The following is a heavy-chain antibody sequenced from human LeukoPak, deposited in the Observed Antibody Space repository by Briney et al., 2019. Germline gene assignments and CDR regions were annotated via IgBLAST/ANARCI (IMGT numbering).Heavy chain of an antibody. CDR2: INPNSGGT. Sequence: GASVKVSCKASGDTFTGYYMHWVRQAPGQGLEWMGRINPNSGGTNYAQRLQGRVTMTTDTSTSTAYMELRSLRSDDTAVYYCARAGYCSGGSCYPYYYYYYMDVWGKGTTVTVSS. CDR3: ARAGYCSGGSCYPYYYYYYMDV. V-gene: IGHV1-2*06. J-gene: IGHJ6*03. CDR1: GDTFTGYY. D-gene: IGHD2-15*01.